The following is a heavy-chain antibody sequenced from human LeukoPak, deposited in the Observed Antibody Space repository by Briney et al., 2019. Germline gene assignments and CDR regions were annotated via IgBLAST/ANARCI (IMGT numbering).Heavy chain of an antibody. J-gene: IGHJ6*03. CDR2: IRYDGSNK. D-gene: IGHD5-12*01. V-gene: IGHV3-30*02. CDR1: GFTFISYG. CDR3: AKGGGYEAQYYYYYLDV. Sequence: PGGSLRLSCAASGFTFISYGMYWVRQAPGKGLESVAFIRYDGSNKYYADSVKGRFTASRDNSKNTLYLQMKSLRAEDTAVYYCAKGGGYEAQYYYYYLDVWGKGTTVTISS.